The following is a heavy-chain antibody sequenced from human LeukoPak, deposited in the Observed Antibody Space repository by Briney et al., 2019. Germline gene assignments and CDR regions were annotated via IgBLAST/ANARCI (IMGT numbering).Heavy chain of an antibody. CDR3: ASPLHSSGNYYGMDV. Sequence: SVKVSCKASGGTFSRHAINWVRQAPGQGLEWMGGIIPMFGTAKDAQKFQGRVTITADESTSTAYMELSSLRSEDTAVYYCASPLHSSGNYYGMDVWGQGTTVTVSS. CDR1: GGTFSRHA. CDR2: IIPMFGTA. J-gene: IGHJ6*02. V-gene: IGHV1-69*13. D-gene: IGHD3-22*01.